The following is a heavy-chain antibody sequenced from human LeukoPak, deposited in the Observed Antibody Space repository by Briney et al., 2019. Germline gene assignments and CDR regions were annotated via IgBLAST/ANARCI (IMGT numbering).Heavy chain of an antibody. CDR1: GYTFTIYG. CDR2: ISAYNGNT. CDR3: ARAWSRRDYYYYMDV. V-gene: IGHV1-18*01. Sequence: GASVKVSCKASGYTFTIYGISWVRQAPGQGLEWMGWISAYNGNTHYAQKFQGRVTMTTDTSTSTAYMELRSLGSDDTAVYYCARAWSRRDYYYYMDVWGKGTTVTVSS. D-gene: IGHD3-3*01. J-gene: IGHJ6*03.